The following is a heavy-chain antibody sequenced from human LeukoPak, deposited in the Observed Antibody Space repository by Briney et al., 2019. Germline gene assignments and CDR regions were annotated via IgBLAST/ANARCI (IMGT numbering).Heavy chain of an antibody. Sequence: RGESLKISCKGSGYSFTSYWIGWVRQMPGKGLEWMGIIYPGDSDTRYSPSFQGQVTISADKSISTAYLQWCSLKASDTAMYYCAMYSRGGYYYYYYYMDVWGKGTTVTVSS. J-gene: IGHJ6*03. D-gene: IGHD2-15*01. CDR2: IYPGDSDT. V-gene: IGHV5-51*01. CDR3: AMYSRGGYYYYYYYMDV. CDR1: GYSFTSYW.